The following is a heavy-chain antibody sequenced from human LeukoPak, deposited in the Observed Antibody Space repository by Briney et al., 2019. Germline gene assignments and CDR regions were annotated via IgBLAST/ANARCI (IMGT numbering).Heavy chain of an antibody. V-gene: IGHV4-34*01. CDR3: ARSAGYSSA. J-gene: IGHJ5*02. CDR2: INHSGSA. Sequence: SETLSLTCAVYGGSFSGYYWSWIRQPPGKGLEWIGEINHSGSANYNPPLKSRVTLSIDTSKNQFSLILSSVTAADTAVYYCARSAGYSSAWGQGTRVTVSS. CDR1: GGSFSGYY. D-gene: IGHD6-19*01.